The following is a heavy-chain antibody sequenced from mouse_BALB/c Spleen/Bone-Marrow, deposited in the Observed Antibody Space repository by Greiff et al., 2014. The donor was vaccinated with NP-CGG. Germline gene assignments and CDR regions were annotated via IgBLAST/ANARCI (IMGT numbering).Heavy chain of an antibody. D-gene: IGHD4-1*01. CDR2: ISSGSSTI. V-gene: IGHV5-17*02. J-gene: IGHJ2*01. CDR3: TRGGNWEDFDY. Sequence: EAQRVESGGGLVQPGGSRKLSCAASGFTFSSFGMHWVRQAPERGLEWVAYISSGSSTIFYADTVKGRFTISRDNPKNTLFLQMTSLRSEDTAMYYCTRGGNWEDFDYWGQGTTLTVSS. CDR1: GFTFSSFG.